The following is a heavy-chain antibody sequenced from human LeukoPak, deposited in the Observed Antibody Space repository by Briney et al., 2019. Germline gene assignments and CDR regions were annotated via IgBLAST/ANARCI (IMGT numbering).Heavy chain of an antibody. Sequence: PGGSLRLSCAASGFTFSSYARSWVRQAPGKGLEWVSAISGSGGSTYYADSAKGVFIIARENRKNTVYRQMNSLRAEHAAVYYCAKVSSYYYDSSGYPTSFDYWGQGTLVTVSS. CDR1: GFTFSSYA. V-gene: IGHV3-23*01. D-gene: IGHD3-22*01. CDR3: AKVSSYYYDSSGYPTSFDY. J-gene: IGHJ4*02. CDR2: ISGSGGST.